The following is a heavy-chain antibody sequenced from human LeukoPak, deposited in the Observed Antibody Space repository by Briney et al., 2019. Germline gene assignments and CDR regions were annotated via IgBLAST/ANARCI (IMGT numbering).Heavy chain of an antibody. V-gene: IGHV4-34*01. CDR3: ARGSGPGGY. D-gene: IGHD3-10*01. J-gene: IGHJ4*02. Sequence: PSETLSLTCAVYGGSFSGYYWSWIRQPPGKGLEWIGEINHSGSTNYNPSLKSRVTISVDTSKNQFSLKLGSVTAADTAVYYCARGSGPGGYWGQGTLVTVSS. CDR2: INHSGST. CDR1: GGSFSGYY.